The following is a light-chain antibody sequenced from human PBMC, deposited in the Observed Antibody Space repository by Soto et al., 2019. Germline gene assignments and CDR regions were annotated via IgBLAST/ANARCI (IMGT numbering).Light chain of an antibody. J-gene: IGKJ3*01. CDR1: QSVSSSY. V-gene: IGKV3-20*01. Sequence: EIVLTQSPGTLSLSPGERATLSCRASQSVSSSYLAWYQQKPGQAPRLLIYGASSRDTGIPDRFSGSGSGTDFTLAISRLEPEDIAVYSGQKYGTSLFTFGPGTKVDIK. CDR2: GAS. CDR3: QKYGTSLFT.